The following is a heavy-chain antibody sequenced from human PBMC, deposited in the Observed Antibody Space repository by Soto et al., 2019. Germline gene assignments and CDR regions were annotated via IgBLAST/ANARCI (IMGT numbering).Heavy chain of an antibody. V-gene: IGHV4-30-2*01. CDR3: RASGFGSGSSGTYYGMDV. Sequence: SSETLSLTCAVSGAPITSGDYSWSWVRQVPGKGLEWIGYIYHSGNTYYNPSLKSRVTFSVDRSKNQFSLKLNSVTAADTAVYYCRASGFGSGSSGTYYGMDVWGQGTTVTVSS. D-gene: IGHD3-10*01. CDR2: IYHSGNT. J-gene: IGHJ6*02. CDR1: GAPITSGDYS.